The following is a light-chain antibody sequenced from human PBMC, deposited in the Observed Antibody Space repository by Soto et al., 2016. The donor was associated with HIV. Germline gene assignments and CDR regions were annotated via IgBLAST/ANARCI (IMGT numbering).Light chain of an antibody. Sequence: DIQLTQSPMSLSPFIRETVTITCRASQNIGTRLHWYQQNLGEAPKLLIYGASTLQSGVPSRFTGSGSGTSFTLRIRSAQPEDSATYFCQQSDTPRTTFGQGT. CDR3: QQSDTPRTT. J-gene: IGKJ2*01. V-gene: IGKV1-39*01. CDR1: QNIGTR. CDR2: GAS.